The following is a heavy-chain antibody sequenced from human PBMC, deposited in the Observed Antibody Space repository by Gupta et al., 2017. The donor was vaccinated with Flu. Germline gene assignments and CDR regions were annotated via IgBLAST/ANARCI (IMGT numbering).Heavy chain of an antibody. CDR1: GFTFSSYS. Sequence: EVQLVESGGGLVKPGGSLRLSCAASGFTFSSYSLNWVRQAPGKGLEWVSSISSSSSYIYYADAVKCRFTISRDNAKNSLYMQMKRIRAGEKSVYYFVVVEAASCDCGVFDDWGQGTMVNVSS. D-gene: IGHD2-21*02. J-gene: IGHJ4*02. CDR2: ISSSSSYI. CDR3: VVVEAASCDCGVFDD. V-gene: IGHV3-21*01.